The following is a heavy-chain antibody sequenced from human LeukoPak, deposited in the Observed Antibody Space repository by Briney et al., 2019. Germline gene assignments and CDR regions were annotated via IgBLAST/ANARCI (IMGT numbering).Heavy chain of an antibody. CDR1: GFTFSSYA. CDR3: ARGGAARPDF. J-gene: IGHJ4*02. Sequence: GGSLRLSCAASGFTFSSYAMSWVRQAPGKGLEWVSAISGSGGSTYYADSVKGRFTISRDNSKNTLYLQMNSLRVEDTAIYYCARGGAARPDFWGQGTLVTVSS. V-gene: IGHV3-23*01. D-gene: IGHD6-6*01. CDR2: ISGSGGST.